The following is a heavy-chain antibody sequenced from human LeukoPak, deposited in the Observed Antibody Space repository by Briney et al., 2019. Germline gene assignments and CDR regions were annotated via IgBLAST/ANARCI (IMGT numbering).Heavy chain of an antibody. CDR2: IKEDGSEK. Sequence: GWSLRLSCAASGFTFSPYLMSWVRQAPGKGLEGVANIKEDGSEKYYGESVRGRFTISRDNAKNSLYLQMTRLRAEDTAVYYCARDSSGYQWGQGTLVTVSS. CDR1: GFTFSPYL. J-gene: IGHJ1*01. CDR3: ARDSSGYQ. V-gene: IGHV3-7*01. D-gene: IGHD3-22*01.